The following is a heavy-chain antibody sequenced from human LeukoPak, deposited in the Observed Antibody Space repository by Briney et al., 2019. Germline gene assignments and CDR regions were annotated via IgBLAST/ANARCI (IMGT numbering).Heavy chain of an antibody. J-gene: IGHJ5*02. CDR2: ISGSGGST. V-gene: IGHV3-23*01. Sequence: GGSLRLSCAASGFTFSSYAMSWVRQAPGKGLEWVSAISGSGGSTYYADSVKGRFTISRDNSKNTLYLQMNSLGAEDTAVYYCAKVPKDIVVVVAGPWFDPWGQGTLVTVSS. CDR1: GFTFSSYA. D-gene: IGHD2-15*01. CDR3: AKVPKDIVVVVAGPWFDP.